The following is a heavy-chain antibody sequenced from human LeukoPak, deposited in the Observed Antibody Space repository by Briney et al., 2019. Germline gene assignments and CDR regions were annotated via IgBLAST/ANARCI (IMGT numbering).Heavy chain of an antibody. CDR3: ASSSSVRGRFDY. V-gene: IGHV4-4*09. D-gene: IGHD6-6*01. Sequence: SETLSLTCTVSGGSISSYYWSWIRQPPGEGLEWIGYIYTSGSTNYNPSLKSRVTISVDTSKNQFSLKLSSVTAADTAVYYCASSSSVRGRFDYWGQGTLVTVSS. J-gene: IGHJ4*02. CDR1: GGSISSYY. CDR2: IYTSGST.